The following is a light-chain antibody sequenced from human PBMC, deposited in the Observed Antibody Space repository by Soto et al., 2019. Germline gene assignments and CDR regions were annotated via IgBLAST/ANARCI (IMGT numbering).Light chain of an antibody. CDR3: SSYTSRGTYV. CDR2: EVS. V-gene: IGLV2-14*01. J-gene: IGLJ1*01. Sequence: QSALTQPASVSGSPGQSITISWTGTSSDVGGYNYVSWYQQHPGKAPKLMIYEVSNRPSGISNRFSGSKSGNTASLTISGLQAEDEADYYCSSYTSRGTYVFGTGTKLTAL. CDR1: SSDVGGYNY.